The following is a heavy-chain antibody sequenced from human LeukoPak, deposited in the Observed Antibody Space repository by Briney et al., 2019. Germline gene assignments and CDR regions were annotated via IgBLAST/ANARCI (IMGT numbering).Heavy chain of an antibody. CDR1: GYTFTSNY. J-gene: IGHJ4*02. CDR2: IYPRDGST. Sequence: ASVKVSRKASGYTFTSNYIHWVRQAPGQGLEWMGMIYPRDGSTSYAQKFQGRVTMTRDTSTSTVYMELSSLRSEDTAVYYCARAPTSSSRGYFDYWGQGTLVTVSS. CDR3: ARAPTSSSRGYFDY. D-gene: IGHD6-13*01. V-gene: IGHV1-46*01.